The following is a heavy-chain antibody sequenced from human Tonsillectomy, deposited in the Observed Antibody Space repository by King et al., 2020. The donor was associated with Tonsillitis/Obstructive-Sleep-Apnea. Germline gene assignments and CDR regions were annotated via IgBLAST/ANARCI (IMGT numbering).Heavy chain of an antibody. V-gene: IGHV4-31*03. D-gene: IGHD2-15*01. CDR1: GGSINSGPYY. J-gene: IGHJ6*03. Sequence: VQLPESGPGLVKPSQTLSLTCSVSGGSINSGPYYWTWIRQHPGKGLEWIGFIYYSGSTYYSPSLKSRLAISVDTSKNQFSLKLSSVTAADSAVYYCARSVAPAPYYYMDVWGKGTTVTVSS. CDR2: IYYSGST. CDR3: ARSVAPAPYYYMDV.